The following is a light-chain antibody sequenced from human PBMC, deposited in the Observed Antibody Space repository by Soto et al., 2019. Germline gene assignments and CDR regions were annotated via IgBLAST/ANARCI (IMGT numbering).Light chain of an antibody. Sequence: QPVLTQPRSVSGSPGQSVTISCTGTSSDVGGYNYVSWYQQHPGKAPKLMIYDVSKRPSGVPDRFSGSKSGNTASLTISGLQAEDEADYYCCSYAGSYPHVVFGGGTKLTVL. V-gene: IGLV2-11*01. CDR2: DVS. CDR3: CSYAGSYPHVV. CDR1: SSDVGGYNY. J-gene: IGLJ2*01.